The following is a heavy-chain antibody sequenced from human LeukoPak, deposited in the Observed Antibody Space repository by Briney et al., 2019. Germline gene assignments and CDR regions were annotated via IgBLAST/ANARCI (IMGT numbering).Heavy chain of an antibody. J-gene: IGHJ6*03. CDR1: GYTFTSYY. Sequence: ASVKVSCKASGYTFTSYYMHWVRQAPGQGLEWMGIINLSGGSTSYAQKFQGRVTITADKSTSTAYMELSSLRSEDTAVYYCGIAVAGTYHYYMDVWGKGTTVTVSS. CDR3: GIAVAGTYHYYMDV. V-gene: IGHV1-46*01. CDR2: INLSGGST. D-gene: IGHD6-19*01.